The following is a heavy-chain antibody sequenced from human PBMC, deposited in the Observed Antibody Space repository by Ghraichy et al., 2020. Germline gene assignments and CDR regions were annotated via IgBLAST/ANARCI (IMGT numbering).Heavy chain of an antibody. CDR1: ESTFTTYT. J-gene: IGHJ4*02. D-gene: IGHD6-13*01. V-gene: IGHV3-21*01. Sequence: GESLRLSCAASESTFTTYTMKWVRQAPGKGLEWVASISSTGSYIYYADSVKGRFTISRDNAKNTLFLQMNSLRAEDTAVYYCTRDTTAAGIRGYFDCWGQGTLVTVSS. CDR2: ISSTGSYI. CDR3: TRDTTAAGIRGYFDC.